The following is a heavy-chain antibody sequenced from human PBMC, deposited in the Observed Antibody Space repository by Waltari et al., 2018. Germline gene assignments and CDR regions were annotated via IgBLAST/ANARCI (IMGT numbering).Heavy chain of an antibody. D-gene: IGHD3-3*01. J-gene: IGHJ6*02. CDR1: GFTFDDYA. Sequence: EVQLVESGGGLVQPGRSLRLSCAASGFTFDDYAMHWVRQAPGKGLEWVSGISWNSGSIGYADSVKGRFTISRDNAKNSLYLQMNSLRAEDTALYYCAKDISLYPSRILFSEWGGMDVWGQGTTVTVSS. CDR3: AKDISLYPSRILFSEWGGMDV. CDR2: ISWNSGSI. V-gene: IGHV3-9*01.